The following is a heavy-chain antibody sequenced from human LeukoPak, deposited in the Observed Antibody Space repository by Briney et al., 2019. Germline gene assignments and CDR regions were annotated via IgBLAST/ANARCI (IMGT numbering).Heavy chain of an antibody. CDR1: GFTFSSYW. D-gene: IGHD5-24*01. CDR2: IKQDGSEK. J-gene: IGHJ5*02. Sequence: GGSLRLSCAASGFTFSSYWMSWVRQAPGKGLEWVANIKQDGSEKYYVDSVKGRFTISRDNAKNSLYLQMNSLRAEDTAVYYCARDNSVRDEAWWFNPWGQGTLVTVSS. V-gene: IGHV3-7*01. CDR3: ARDNSVRDEAWWFNP.